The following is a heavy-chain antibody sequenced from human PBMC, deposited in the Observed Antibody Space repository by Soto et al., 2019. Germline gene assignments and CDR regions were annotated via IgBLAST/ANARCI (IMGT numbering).Heavy chain of an antibody. V-gene: IGHV4-31*03. CDR1: GGSISSGGYY. Sequence: SETLSLTCTVSGGSISSGGYYWSWIRQPPGKGLEWIGYIYYTGSTYYNPSLKGRLSISVDTSKNQFSLKLSSVTAADTAVYYCARAPRAAADPWYFDYWGQGTLVTVSS. CDR3: ARAPRAAADPWYFDY. CDR2: IYYTGST. J-gene: IGHJ4*02. D-gene: IGHD6-13*01.